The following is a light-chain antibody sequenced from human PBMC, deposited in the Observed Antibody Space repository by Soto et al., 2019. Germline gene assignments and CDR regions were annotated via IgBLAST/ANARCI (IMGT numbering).Light chain of an antibody. CDR3: QQHDNRPPWT. Sequence: EIVLTLSPATLSVSPGESASLSCRASQSVGTNLAWYQQKPGQAPRLLIFDASTRAIDIPVRFSGSGSGTEFILTISSLQSEDFGVYYCQQHDNRPPWTFGQGTKVEIK. CDR1: QSVGTN. J-gene: IGKJ1*01. V-gene: IGKV3-15*01. CDR2: DAS.